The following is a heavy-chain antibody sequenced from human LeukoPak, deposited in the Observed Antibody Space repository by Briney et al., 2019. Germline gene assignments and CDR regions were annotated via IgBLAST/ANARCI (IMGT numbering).Heavy chain of an antibody. D-gene: IGHD3-10*01. J-gene: IGHJ4*02. V-gene: IGHV3-21*01. CDR3: ASFGGSGGYYNRVIDY. Sequence: GGSLRLSCAASGFTFSSYSMNWVRQAPGKGLEWVSSISSSSSYIYYADSVKGRFTISRDNAKNSLYLQMNSLRAEDTAVYYCASFGGSGGYYNRVIDYWGQGTLVTVSS. CDR1: GFTFSSYS. CDR2: ISSSSSYI.